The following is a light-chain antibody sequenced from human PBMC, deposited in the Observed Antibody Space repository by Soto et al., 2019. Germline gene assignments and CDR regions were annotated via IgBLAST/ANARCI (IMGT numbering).Light chain of an antibody. Sequence: DIQMTQSPSTLSASVGERVTITCRASQSISIWLAWYQQKPGKDPKLLIYKASSIESGVPSRFSGSGSGTKFILTISSLQPDDFATYYCQEYNSSRGTFGQGTKVEIK. CDR1: QSISIW. CDR3: QEYNSSRGT. CDR2: KAS. J-gene: IGKJ1*01. V-gene: IGKV1-5*03.